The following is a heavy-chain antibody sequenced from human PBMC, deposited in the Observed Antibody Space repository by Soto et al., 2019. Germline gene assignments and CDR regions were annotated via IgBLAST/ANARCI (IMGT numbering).Heavy chain of an antibody. CDR2: IIPLFGTT. J-gene: IGHJ4*02. V-gene: IGHV1-69*14. CDR3: ARDLGSGYDPGDY. D-gene: IGHD5-12*01. Sequence: QVQLVQSGAEVKKPGSSVKVSCKASGDTFSGYSISWVRQAPGQGLEWMVGIIPLFGTTNYAQRFQGRVTITADKSTSTAYRELSSLKSEDTAIYYCARDLGSGYDPGDYGGQGTLVTVSS. CDR1: GDTFSGYS.